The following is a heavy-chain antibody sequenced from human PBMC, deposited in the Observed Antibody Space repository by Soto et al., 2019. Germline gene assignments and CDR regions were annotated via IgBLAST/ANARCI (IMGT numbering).Heavy chain of an antibody. CDR3: ARDCAVVRGVPKPFDA. V-gene: IGHV6-1*01. CDR2: TYYGFNWYS. D-gene: IGHD3-10*01. J-gene: IGHJ4*02. CDR1: GARVSSSSAG. Sequence: SQGRSITCAISGARVSSSSAGWRWIRHSALRGLELVGRTYYGFNWYSDYAVSVKSRVLIHPATSTNQFSLELSSVTPEDTAVYYRARDCAVVRGVPKPFDAWGQLIQVTVAS.